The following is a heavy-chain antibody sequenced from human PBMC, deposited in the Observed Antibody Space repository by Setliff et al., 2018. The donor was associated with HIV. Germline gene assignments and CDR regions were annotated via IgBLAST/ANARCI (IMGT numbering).Heavy chain of an antibody. V-gene: IGHV3-30*02. CDR1: GFTFSSYG. J-gene: IGHJ3*02. Sequence: PGGSLRLSCAASGFTFSSYGMHWVRQAPGKGLEWVAFIRYDGSNKYYTDSVKGRFTISRDNSKNTLDLQMNSLRPEDTAVYYCAKDGEYSNNLYDAFDIWGQGTMVTVSS. CDR3: AKDGEYSNNLYDAFDI. CDR2: IRYDGSNK. D-gene: IGHD3-16*01.